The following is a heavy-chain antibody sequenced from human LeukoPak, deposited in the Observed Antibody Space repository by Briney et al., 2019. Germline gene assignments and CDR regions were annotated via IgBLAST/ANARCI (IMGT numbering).Heavy chain of an antibody. CDR3: ARGIITMIVDDAFDI. V-gene: IGHV4-61*02. Sequence: SQTLSLXCTVSGGSISSGSYYWSWIRQPAGKGLEWIGRIYTSGSTNYNPSLKSRVTISVDTSKNQFSLKLSSVTAADTAVYYCARGIITMIVDDAFDIWGQGTMVTVSS. CDR2: IYTSGST. D-gene: IGHD3-22*01. CDR1: GGSISSGSYY. J-gene: IGHJ3*02.